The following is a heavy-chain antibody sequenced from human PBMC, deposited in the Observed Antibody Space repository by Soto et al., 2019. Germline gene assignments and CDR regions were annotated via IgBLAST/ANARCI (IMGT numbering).Heavy chain of an antibody. CDR3: ATGSPSSSWYSGWFDP. CDR2: CDPEDGET. Sequence: VASVKVSCKVSGCTLIELSMHWVRQARGRGLEWMGGCDPEDGETIYAQKFQGRVTMTEDTSTDTDYMELSSLRSEDTAVYYCATGSPSSSWYSGWFDPWGQGTMVTVSS. J-gene: IGHJ5*02. CDR1: GCTLIELS. V-gene: IGHV1-24*01. D-gene: IGHD6-13*01.